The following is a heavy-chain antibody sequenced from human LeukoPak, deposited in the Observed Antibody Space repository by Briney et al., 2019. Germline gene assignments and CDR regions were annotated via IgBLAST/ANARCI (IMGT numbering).Heavy chain of an antibody. CDR2: IYPGDSDT. CDR1: GYRFTSYW. D-gene: IGHD3-22*01. CDR3: ARHRYYDSSGYYSTIDY. V-gene: IGHV5-51*01. Sequence: GESLKISCKGSGYRFTSYWIGWVRQMPGKGLEWMGIIYPGDSDTRYSPSFQGQVTISADKSISTAYLQWSSLKASDTAMYYCARHRYYDSSGYYSTIDYSGQGTLVTVSS. J-gene: IGHJ4*02.